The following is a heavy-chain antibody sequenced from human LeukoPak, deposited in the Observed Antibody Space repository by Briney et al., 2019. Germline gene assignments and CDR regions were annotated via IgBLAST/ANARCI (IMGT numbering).Heavy chain of an antibody. CDR3: ASVRCSTSCYDGNWFDP. J-gene: IGHJ5*02. CDR2: ISAYNGNT. CDR1: GYTFSSYG. Sequence: AAVKVFCKASGYTFSSYGISWVRQAPGQGLEWMGWISAYNGNTNYAQKLQGRVTITTDTSTSTAYMELRSLRSDDTAVYYCASVRCSTSCYDGNWFDPWGRGTVVTVSA. D-gene: IGHD2-2*01. V-gene: IGHV1-18*04.